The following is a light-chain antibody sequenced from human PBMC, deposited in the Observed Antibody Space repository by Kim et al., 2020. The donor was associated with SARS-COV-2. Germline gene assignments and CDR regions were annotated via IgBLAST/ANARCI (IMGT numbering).Light chain of an antibody. V-gene: IGLV3-1*01. CDR1: KLGDKY. Sequence: SVSPGQTASITCSGDKLGDKYAYWYQQKPGQSPVLVIYQDSKRPSGIPERFSGSNSGNTATLTISGTQAMDEADYYCQAWDSSTEVFGGGTQLTVL. CDR3: QAWDSSTEV. J-gene: IGLJ3*02. CDR2: QDS.